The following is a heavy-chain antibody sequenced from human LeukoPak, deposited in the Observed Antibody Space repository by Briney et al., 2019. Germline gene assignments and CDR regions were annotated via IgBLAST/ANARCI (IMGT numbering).Heavy chain of an antibody. CDR1: GFTFSSYA. V-gene: IGHV3-23*01. D-gene: IGHD3-3*01. J-gene: IGHJ6*02. Sequence: QSGGSLRLSCAASGFTFSSYAMSWVRQAPGKGLEWVSAISGSGGSTYYADSVKGRFTISRDNSKNTLYLQMNSLRAEDTAVYYCAKDQKKRIFGEVIINYGMDVWGQGTTVTVSS. CDR3: AKDQKKRIFGEVIINYGMDV. CDR2: ISGSGGST.